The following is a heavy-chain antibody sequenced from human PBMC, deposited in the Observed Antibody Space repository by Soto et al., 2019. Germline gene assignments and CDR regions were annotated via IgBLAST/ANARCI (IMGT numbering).Heavy chain of an antibody. CDR2: MNPNSGNT. V-gene: IGHV1-8*01. CDR3: ARGQPSGGQVWFQH. D-gene: IGHD5-18*01. Sequence: ASVKVSCKASGYTFTSYDINWVRQTTGQGLEWMGWMNPNSGNTGYAQKFQGRVTMTRNTSISTAYMELSSLRSEDTAVYYCARGQPSGGQVWFQHWGQGTLVTVSS. CDR1: GYTFTSYD. J-gene: IGHJ1*01.